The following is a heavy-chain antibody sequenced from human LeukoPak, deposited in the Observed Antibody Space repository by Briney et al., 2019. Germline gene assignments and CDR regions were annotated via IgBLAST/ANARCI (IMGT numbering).Heavy chain of an antibody. CDR1: GYTFTGYY. V-gene: IGHV1-2*02. J-gene: IGHJ4*02. D-gene: IGHD6-19*01. CDR3: ARDLLAVAGTHY. Sequence: ASVKVSCKASGYTFTGYYMHWVRQAPGQGLEWMGWINPNSGGTNYAQKFQGRVTMTRDTSISTAYMELSRLRSDDTAVYYCARDLLAVAGTHYWGQGTLVTVSS. CDR2: INPNSGGT.